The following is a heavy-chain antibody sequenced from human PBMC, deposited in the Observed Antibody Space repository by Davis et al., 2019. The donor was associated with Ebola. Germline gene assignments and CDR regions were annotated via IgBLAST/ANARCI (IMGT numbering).Heavy chain of an antibody. CDR1: GYTFTRFA. V-gene: IGHV1-3*01. J-gene: IGHJ6*02. Sequence: AASVKVSCKASGYTFTRFAIHWVRQAPGQRLARMGWINAGNGNTIYSQNFQGRVTITRDTSASTVYMELSSLISEDTAVYYCAGNSVTTRLDYYGMDVWGQGTTVTVSS. D-gene: IGHD4-17*01. CDR3: AGNSVTTRLDYYGMDV. CDR2: INAGNGNT.